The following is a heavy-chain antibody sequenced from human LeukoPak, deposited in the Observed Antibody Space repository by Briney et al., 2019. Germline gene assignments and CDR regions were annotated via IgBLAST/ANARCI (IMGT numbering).Heavy chain of an antibody. D-gene: IGHD3-10*01. CDR2: ISYDGSNK. CDR3: ARARDLPYYGSGSPDY. Sequence: PGGSLRLSCAASGFTFSSYAMHWVRQGPGKGLEWVAVISYDGSNKYYADSVKGRFTISRDNSKNTLYLQMNSLRAEDTAVYYCARARDLPYYGSGSPDYWGQGTLVTLSS. CDR1: GFTFSSYA. J-gene: IGHJ4*02. V-gene: IGHV3-30-3*01.